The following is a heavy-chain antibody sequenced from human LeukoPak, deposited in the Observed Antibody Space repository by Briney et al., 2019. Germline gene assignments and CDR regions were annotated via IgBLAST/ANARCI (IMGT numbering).Heavy chain of an antibody. CDR3: ARDRIVGATGFDY. CDR2: ISSNGGST. CDR1: GFTFSSYA. D-gene: IGHD1-26*01. Sequence: PRGSLRLSCSASGFTFSSYAMHWVRQAPGKGLEYVSAISSNGGSTYYADSVKGRFTISRDNSKNTLYLQMNSLRAEDTAVYYCARDRIVGATGFDYWGQGTLVTVSS. J-gene: IGHJ4*02. V-gene: IGHV3-64*04.